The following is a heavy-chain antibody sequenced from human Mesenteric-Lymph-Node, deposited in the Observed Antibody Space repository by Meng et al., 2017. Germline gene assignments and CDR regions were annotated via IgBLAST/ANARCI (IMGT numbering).Heavy chain of an antibody. D-gene: IGHD1-7*01. CDR1: GFTFSSYS. V-gene: IGHV3-21*01. CDR3: ARVEASYNWNYVAYYGMDV. Sequence: GESLKISCAASGFTFSSYSMNWVPQAPGKGLEWVSSISSSSSYIYYADSVKGRFTISRDNAKNSLYLQMNSLRAEDTAVYYCARVEASYNWNYVAYYGMDVWGQGTTVTVSS. CDR2: ISSSSSYI. J-gene: IGHJ6*02.